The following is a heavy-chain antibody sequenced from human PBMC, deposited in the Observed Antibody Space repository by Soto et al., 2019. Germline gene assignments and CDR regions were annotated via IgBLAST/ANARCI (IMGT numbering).Heavy chain of an antibody. CDR2: IKQDGSEE. CDR1: GFTFSSYW. CDR3: ERVIAARL. D-gene: IGHD6-6*01. J-gene: IGHJ6*04. Sequence: EVQLVESGGGLVQPGGSLRLSCAASGFTFSSYWMSWFRQAPGKGLERVANIKQDGSEENYVDSVKGRFTLSRDNAKNALYLQMNSLRVEDTAVYFCERVIAARLWGKGTTVTVSS. V-gene: IGHV3-7*01.